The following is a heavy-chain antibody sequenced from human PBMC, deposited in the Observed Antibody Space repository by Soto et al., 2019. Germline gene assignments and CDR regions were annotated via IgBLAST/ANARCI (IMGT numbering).Heavy chain of an antibody. Sequence: GEALKISCKGSGYTFSSYWISWVRQMPGKGVGWRGIIYPVVSDTIYRPSFQGQDTISVDKSISTAYLQWTNLKASDTAMYYCARQDGSSSYCFDYWGQGTLVTVSS. CDR3: ARQDGSSSYCFDY. J-gene: IGHJ4*02. CDR1: GYTFSSYW. CDR2: IYPVVSDT. V-gene: IGHV5-51*01.